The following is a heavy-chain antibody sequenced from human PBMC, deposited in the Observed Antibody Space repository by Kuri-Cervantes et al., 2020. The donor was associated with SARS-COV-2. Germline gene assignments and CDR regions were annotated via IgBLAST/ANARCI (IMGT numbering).Heavy chain of an antibody. Sequence: GGSLRLSCAASGFTFSSYGMHWVRQAPGKGLEWVAVISYDGSNKYYADSVKGRFTISRDNSKHTLYLQMNSLRAEDTAVYYCARDPTYDFWSGYYSSGGYYYGMDVWGQGTTVTFSS. CDR1: GFTFSSYG. CDR3: ARDPTYDFWSGYYSSGGYYYGMDV. D-gene: IGHD3-3*01. V-gene: IGHV3-30*03. J-gene: IGHJ6*02. CDR2: ISYDGSNK.